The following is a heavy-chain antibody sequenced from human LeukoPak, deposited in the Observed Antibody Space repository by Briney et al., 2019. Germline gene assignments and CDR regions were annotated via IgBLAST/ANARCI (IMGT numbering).Heavy chain of an antibody. CDR1: GFIFSDYY. J-gene: IGHJ3*02. CDR3: AREIGYSGSGGAFDI. D-gene: IGHD6-6*01. V-gene: IGHV3-11*01. CDR2: ISSRGSST. Sequence: GESLRLSCAASGFIFSDYYMTWIRQAPGKGLEWVSYISSRGSSTYYADSVKGRFTISRDNAENSLFLQMNSLRADDTAVYYCAREIGYSGSGGAFDIWGQGTMVTVS.